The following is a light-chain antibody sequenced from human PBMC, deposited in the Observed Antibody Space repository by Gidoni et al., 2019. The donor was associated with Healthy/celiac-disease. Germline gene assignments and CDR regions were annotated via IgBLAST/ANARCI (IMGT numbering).Light chain of an antibody. CDR3: KQYNSYSPWT. CDR1: QSISSW. CDR2: DAS. J-gene: IGKJ1*01. V-gene: IGKV1-5*01. Sequence: DIQMTQSPSTLSASVGDRVTITCRASQSISSWLAWYQQKPGKAPKLLIYDASSLESGVTSRFSGSGYGTEFTLTISSLQPDDFATYYCKQYNSYSPWTFGQGTKVEIK.